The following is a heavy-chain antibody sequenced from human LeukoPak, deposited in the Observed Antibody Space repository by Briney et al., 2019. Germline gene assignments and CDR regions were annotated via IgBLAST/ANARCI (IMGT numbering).Heavy chain of an antibody. D-gene: IGHD3-10*01. CDR3: ARDRLGVTTPNFDY. Sequence: GGSLGLSCAPSGFTFSDYYMSWIRQAPGKGLEWVSYISSSGSPIYYADSVKGRSTISRDNAKNSLYLQMNSLRAEDTAVYYCARDRLGVTTPNFDYWGQGTLVTVSS. J-gene: IGHJ4*02. CDR1: GFTFSDYY. CDR2: ISSSGSPI. V-gene: IGHV3-11*04.